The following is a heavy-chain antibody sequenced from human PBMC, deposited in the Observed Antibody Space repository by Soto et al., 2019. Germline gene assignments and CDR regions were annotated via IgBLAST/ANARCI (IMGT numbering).Heavy chain of an antibody. Sequence: QVQLVQSGAEVKKPGSSVKVSCKTSGGTFSSYAISWVRQAPGQGLEWMGGIIPIFGTANYAQKFQGRVTITADESTSTAYMELSSLRSEDTAVYYCARDRHHIVVVVAATRYYYGMDVWGQGTTVTVSS. CDR2: IIPIFGTA. CDR1: GGTFSSYA. J-gene: IGHJ6*02. D-gene: IGHD2-15*01. CDR3: ARDRHHIVVVVAATRYYYGMDV. V-gene: IGHV1-69*01.